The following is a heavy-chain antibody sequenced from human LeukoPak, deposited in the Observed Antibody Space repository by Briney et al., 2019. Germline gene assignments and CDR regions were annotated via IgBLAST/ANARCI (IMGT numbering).Heavy chain of an antibody. J-gene: IGHJ6*02. D-gene: IGHD4-11*01. V-gene: IGHV3-11*06. CDR1: GFTFSDYY. CDR2: ISSSSSYT. Sequence: AGGSLRLSCAASGFTFSDYYMSWIRQAPGKGLEWVSYISSSSSYTNYADSVKGRFTISRDNAKNSLYLQMNSLRAEDTAVYYCARAPHYSNYGPYYYGMDVWGQGTTVTVSS. CDR3: ARAPHYSNYGPYYYGMDV.